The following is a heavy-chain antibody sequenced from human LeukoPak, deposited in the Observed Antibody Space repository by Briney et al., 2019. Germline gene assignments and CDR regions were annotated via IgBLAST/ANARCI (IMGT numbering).Heavy chain of an antibody. CDR2: ISSSSSYT. V-gene: IGHV3-11*06. Sequence: GGSLRLSCAASGFTFSDYYMSWIRQAPGKGLEWVSYISSSSSYTNYADSVKGRFTISRDNAKNSLYLQMNSLRAEDTAIYYCTRVGYIDEGIDYWGQGTLVTVSS. CDR3: TRVGYIDEGIDY. CDR1: GFTFSDYY. D-gene: IGHD5-24*01. J-gene: IGHJ4*02.